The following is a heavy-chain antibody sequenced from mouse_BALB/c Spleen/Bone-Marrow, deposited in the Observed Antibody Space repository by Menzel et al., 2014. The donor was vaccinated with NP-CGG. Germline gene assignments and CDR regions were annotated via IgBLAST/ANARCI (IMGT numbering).Heavy chain of an antibody. CDR1: GYAFTDYL. CDR3: ARYDGYFDY. V-gene: IGHV1-54*01. Sequence: QVQLKESGAELVRPGTSVKVSCKASGYAFTDYLMEWLKQGPGQGLEWIGVINPGSGSTNYNEKFKDKATLTADKSSSTAYMQLSSLTSDDSAVYFCARYDGYFDYWGQGTILTVPS. J-gene: IGHJ2*01. D-gene: IGHD2-3*01. CDR2: INPGSGST.